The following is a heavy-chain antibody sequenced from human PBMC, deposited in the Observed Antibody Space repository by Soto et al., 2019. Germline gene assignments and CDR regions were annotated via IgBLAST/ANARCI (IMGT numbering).Heavy chain of an antibody. D-gene: IGHD3-9*01. J-gene: IGHJ4*02. CDR2: IYYSGST. CDR3: ARANYDILTGYAPFDY. Sequence: SETLSLTCTVSGGSISSYFWSWIRQPPGKGLEWIGYIYYSGSTNYNPSLKSRVTISVDTSKNQFSLKLASVTAADTAVYYCARANYDILTGYAPFDYWGQGTLVTVSS. CDR1: GGSISSYF. V-gene: IGHV4-59*01.